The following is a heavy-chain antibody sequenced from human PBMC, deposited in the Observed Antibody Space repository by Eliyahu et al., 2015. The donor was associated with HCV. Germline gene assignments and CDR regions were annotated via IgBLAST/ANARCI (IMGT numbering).Heavy chain of an antibody. V-gene: IGHV1-69*01. Sequence: QVQLVQSGAEVKKPGSSVKVSCKASGGTFSSYAISWVRQAPGQGLEWMGGIIPIFGTANYAQKFQGRVTITADESTSTAYMELSSLRSEDTAVYYCARDRKYYYDSSGYSFGAFDIWGQGTMVTVSS. CDR1: GGTFSSYA. J-gene: IGHJ3*02. CDR2: IIPIFGTA. D-gene: IGHD3-22*01. CDR3: ARDRKYYYDSSGYSFGAFDI.